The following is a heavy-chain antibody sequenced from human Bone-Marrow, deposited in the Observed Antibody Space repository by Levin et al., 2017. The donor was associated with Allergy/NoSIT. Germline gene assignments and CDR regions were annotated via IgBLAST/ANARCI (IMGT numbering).Heavy chain of an antibody. J-gene: IGHJ5*02. CDR1: GFTFSSNG. CDR2: ISSSGGTT. D-gene: IGHD2-15*01. V-gene: IGHV3-23*01. Sequence: GESLKISCAASGFTFSSNGMSWVRQAPGKGLEWVSIISSSGGTTYYADSVKGRFTISRDNSKNTLYLQMNSLRVEDTATYYCAKKGISGLGNNWFDPWGQGTLVTVSS. CDR3: AKKGISGLGNNWFDP.